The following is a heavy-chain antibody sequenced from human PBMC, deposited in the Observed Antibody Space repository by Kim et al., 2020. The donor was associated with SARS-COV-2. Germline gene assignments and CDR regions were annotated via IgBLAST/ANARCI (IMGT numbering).Heavy chain of an antibody. CDR1: GYSYTIYA. V-gene: IGHV1-3*01. CDR3: ARAWIGDYCDPPDDY. J-gene: IGHJ4*02. CDR2: INGGNGNT. D-gene: IGHD4-17*01. Sequence: ASVKVSCKASGYSYTIYATHWVRQAPGQRLEWMGWINGGNGNTMYSQNFQGRVTITRDTSATTAYMELSSLTSEDTAVYYCARAWIGDYCDPPDDYWGLGTLVTVSS.